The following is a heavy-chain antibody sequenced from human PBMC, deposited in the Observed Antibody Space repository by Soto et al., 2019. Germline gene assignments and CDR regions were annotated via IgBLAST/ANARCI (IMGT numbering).Heavy chain of an antibody. Sequence: VGSMGLSGAAAGCPCISFAMRSVRKAPGKGLEWVAVISYDGSNKYYADSVKGRFTISRDNSKNTLYLQMNSLRAEDTAVYYCARDLQMKRYFDYWGQGSLVTVSS. CDR3: ARDLQMKRYFDY. J-gene: IGHJ4*02. V-gene: IGHV3-30-3*01. CDR1: GCPCISFA. CDR2: ISYDGSNK. D-gene: IGHD6-25*01.